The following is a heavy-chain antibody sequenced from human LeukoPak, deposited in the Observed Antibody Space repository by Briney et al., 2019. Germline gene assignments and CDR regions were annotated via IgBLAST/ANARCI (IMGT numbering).Heavy chain of an antibody. CDR1: GFTVNGNY. D-gene: IGHD3-10*01. CDR2: IYSGGTT. J-gene: IGHJ4*02. Sequence: GGSLRLSCVASGFTVNGNYMSWVRHAPGKGLEWVSVIYSGGTTYYADSVKGRFTISRDNSKNTLYLQMNSLRAEDTAVYYCARVGHYGSGSCFESWGQGTLVTVSS. V-gene: IGHV3-53*01. CDR3: ARVGHYGSGSCFES.